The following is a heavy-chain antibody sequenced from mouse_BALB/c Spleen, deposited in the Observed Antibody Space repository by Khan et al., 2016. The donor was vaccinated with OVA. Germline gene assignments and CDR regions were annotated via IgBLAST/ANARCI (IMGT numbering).Heavy chain of an antibody. CDR2: ISYSGST. Sequence: EVQLQESGPGLVKPSQSLSLTCTVTGYSITSDYAWNWIRQFPGNKLEWMGYISYSGSTSYTPSFKSRISITRETSKNQFFLQLNSVTTEDTATDYCARGRAYWGQGTLVTVSA. CDR1: GYSITSDYA. V-gene: IGHV3-2*02. D-gene: IGHD3-3*01. CDR3: ARGRAY. J-gene: IGHJ3*01.